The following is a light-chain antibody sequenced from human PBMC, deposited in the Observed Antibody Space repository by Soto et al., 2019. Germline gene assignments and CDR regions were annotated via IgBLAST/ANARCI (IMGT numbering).Light chain of an antibody. V-gene: IGKV3D-15*01. J-gene: IGKJ5*01. CDR2: DAS. CDR1: QSINRH. Sequence: VLTQSPATLSLTPRERATLSCRASQSINRHLAWYRQKPGQAPRLLIYDASNRATGIPARFSGSGSGTEFTLTISSLQSEDFAVYYCQQYNNWPPITFGQGTRLEIK. CDR3: QQYNNWPPIT.